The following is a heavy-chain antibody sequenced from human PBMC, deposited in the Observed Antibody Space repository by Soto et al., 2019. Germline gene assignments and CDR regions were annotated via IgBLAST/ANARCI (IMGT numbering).Heavy chain of an antibody. Sequence: QVQLVQSGADVKKPGASVRVSCKGSGYTLTGYYVHWVRQAPGQGFEWMGVIYPSGGTTSYAQKFQDRVTMTRETSTSTVYMELSSLRSEDTAVYYCARLATATPPYYFDYWGQGTLVTVSS. CDR2: IYPSGGTT. J-gene: IGHJ4*02. CDR1: GYTLTGYY. CDR3: ARLATATPPYYFDY. V-gene: IGHV1-46*01.